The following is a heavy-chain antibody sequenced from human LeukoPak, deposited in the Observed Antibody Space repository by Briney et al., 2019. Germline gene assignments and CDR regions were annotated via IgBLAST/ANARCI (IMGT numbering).Heavy chain of an antibody. Sequence: GRSLRLSCAASGFTFDDYAMHWVRQAPGKGLEWVSGISWNSGSIGYADSVKGRFTISRDNAKDSLYLQMNSLRAEDTAVYYCARGRYYYGSWYMDVWGQGTTVTVSS. CDR3: ARGRYYYGSWYMDV. J-gene: IGHJ6*02. CDR2: ISWNSGSI. D-gene: IGHD3-10*01. V-gene: IGHV3-9*01. CDR1: GFTFDDYA.